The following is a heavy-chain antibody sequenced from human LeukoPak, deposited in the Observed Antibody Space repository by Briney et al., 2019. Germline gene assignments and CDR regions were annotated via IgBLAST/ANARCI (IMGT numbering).Heavy chain of an antibody. D-gene: IGHD4-17*01. CDR1: GYTFTRYG. J-gene: IGHJ3*02. CDR3: ASPNSTVTTHEDAFDI. Sequence: ASVKVSCKASGYTFTRYGIRWVRQAPGQGLEWMGWISAYNGNTNYAQKLKGRVTMTTDTSTSTAYMELRSLRSDDTAVYYCASPNSTVTTHEDAFDIWGQGTMVAVSS. V-gene: IGHV1-18*01. CDR2: ISAYNGNT.